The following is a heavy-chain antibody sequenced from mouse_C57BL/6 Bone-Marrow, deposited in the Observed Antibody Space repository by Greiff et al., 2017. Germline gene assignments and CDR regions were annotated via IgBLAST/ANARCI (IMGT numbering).Heavy chain of an antibody. J-gene: IGHJ1*03. CDR2: INSDGGST. D-gene: IGHD2-3*01. CDR3: ARHYDGYPGYFDV. V-gene: IGHV5-2*01. CDR1: EYEFPSHD. Sequence: VQLKESGGGLVQPGESLKLSCESNEYEFPSHDMSWVRKTPEKRLELVAAINSDGGSTYYPDTMERRFIISRDNTKTTLYLQMSSLRSEDTALYYCARHYDGYPGYFDVWGTGTTVTVSS.